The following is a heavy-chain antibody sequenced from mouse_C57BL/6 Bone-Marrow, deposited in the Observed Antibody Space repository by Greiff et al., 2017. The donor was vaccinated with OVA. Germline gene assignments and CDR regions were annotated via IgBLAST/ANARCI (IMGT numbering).Heavy chain of an antibody. V-gene: IGHV1-61*01. D-gene: IGHD1-1*01. CDR1: GYTFTSYW. CDR3: GSSYEGYFDV. CDR2: IYPSDSET. J-gene: IGHJ1*03. Sequence: QVQLQQPGAELVRPGSSVKLSCKASGYTFTSYWMDWVKQRPGQGLEWIGNIYPSDSETHYNQKFKDKATLTVDKSSSTAYMQLSSLTSEDSAVYYCGSSYEGYFDVWGTGTTVTVSS.